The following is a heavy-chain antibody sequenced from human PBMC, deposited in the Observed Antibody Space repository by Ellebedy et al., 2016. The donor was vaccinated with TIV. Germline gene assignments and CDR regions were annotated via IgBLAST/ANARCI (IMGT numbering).Heavy chain of an antibody. Sequence: GGSLRLXXAASGFTFDDYAMHWVRQAPGKGLEWVSGINWNSGSLGYADSVKGRFTISRDNAKDSLYLQMNSLRTEDTALYYCVRGDYYVSSGYVDYWGQGTLVTVSS. J-gene: IGHJ4*02. D-gene: IGHD3-22*01. V-gene: IGHV3-9*01. CDR3: VRGDYYVSSGYVDY. CDR1: GFTFDDYA. CDR2: INWNSGSL.